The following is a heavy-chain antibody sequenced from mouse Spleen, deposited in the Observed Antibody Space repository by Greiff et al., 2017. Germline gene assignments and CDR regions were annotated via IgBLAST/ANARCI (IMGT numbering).Heavy chain of an antibody. CDR3: ARGGDYDEEAWFAY. Sequence: VQLKESGGGLVKPGGSLKLSCAASGFTFSSYTMSWVRQTPAKRLEWVATISSGGGNTYYPDSVKGRFTISRDNARNTLYLQMSSLRSEDTAMYYCARGGDYDEEAWFAYWGQGTLVTVSA. CDR2: ISSGGGNT. D-gene: IGHD2-4*01. CDR1: GFTFSSYT. J-gene: IGHJ3*01. V-gene: IGHV5-9*04.